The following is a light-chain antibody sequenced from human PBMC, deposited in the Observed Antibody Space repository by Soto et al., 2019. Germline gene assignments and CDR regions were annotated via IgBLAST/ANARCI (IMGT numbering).Light chain of an antibody. Sequence: EIQMTQSPSTLSASVGDRVTITCRASQSISKWLVWHLQKPGKAPKVLIFDASILASGVPSRFSGSGSGTEFTLTISSLQPDDFATYYCQPYNRYSTWTFGQGTKVDIK. V-gene: IGKV1-5*01. CDR2: DAS. CDR1: QSISKW. CDR3: QPYNRYSTWT. J-gene: IGKJ1*01.